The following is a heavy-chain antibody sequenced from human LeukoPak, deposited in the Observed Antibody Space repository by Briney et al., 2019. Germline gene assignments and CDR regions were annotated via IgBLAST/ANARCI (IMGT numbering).Heavy chain of an antibody. Sequence: SETLSLTCTVSGGSISRYYWSWIRQPAGEGLEWIGRFSPSGTTNYNPSLKSRVTMSVDTSKNQFSLKLSSVTAADTAVYYCARAVSGSYYVDYYYYMDVWGKGTTVTVSS. CDR1: GGSISRYY. D-gene: IGHD1-26*01. J-gene: IGHJ6*03. CDR2: FSPSGTT. V-gene: IGHV4-4*07. CDR3: ARAVSGSYYVDYYYYMDV.